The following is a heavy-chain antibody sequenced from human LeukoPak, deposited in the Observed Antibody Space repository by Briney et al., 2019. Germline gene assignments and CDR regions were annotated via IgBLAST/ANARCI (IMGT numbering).Heavy chain of an antibody. CDR1: GFTFSSYG. V-gene: IGHV3-30*02. Sequence: GGSLRLSCAASGFTFSSYGKHWVRQAPGKGLEWVAFIRYDGSNKYYADSVKGRFTISRDNSKNTLYLQMNSLRAEDTAVYYCAKAVQVGATYYFDYWGQGTLVTVSS. J-gene: IGHJ4*02. CDR2: IRYDGSNK. D-gene: IGHD1-26*01. CDR3: AKAVQVGATYYFDY.